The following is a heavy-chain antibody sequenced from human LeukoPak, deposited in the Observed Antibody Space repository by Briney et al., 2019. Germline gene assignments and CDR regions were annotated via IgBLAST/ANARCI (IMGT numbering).Heavy chain of an antibody. J-gene: IGHJ3*02. Sequence: GGSLRLSCVGSNFTFSDYAMNWVRQAPGKGLEWVSSTSSSGTYIYYEDSFKGRFTISRDNAKNSLYLQMNSLRAEDTAVYYCARDSLAATGAFDIWGQGTMVTVSS. CDR3: ARDSLAATGAFDI. V-gene: IGHV3-21*01. CDR2: TSSSGTYI. CDR1: NFTFSDYA. D-gene: IGHD2-15*01.